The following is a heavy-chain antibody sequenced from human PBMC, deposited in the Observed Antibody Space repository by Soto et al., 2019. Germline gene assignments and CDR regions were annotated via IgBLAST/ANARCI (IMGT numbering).Heavy chain of an antibody. CDR2: ISGSGGST. Sequence: LRLSCAASGFTFSSYAMSWVRQAPGKGLEWVSAISGSGGSTYYADSVKGRFTISRDNSKNTLYLQMNSLRAEDTAVYYCAKTAIYYYDSSGYYSGAFDIWGQGTMVTVSS. D-gene: IGHD3-22*01. J-gene: IGHJ3*02. CDR1: GFTFSSYA. V-gene: IGHV3-23*01. CDR3: AKTAIYYYDSSGYYSGAFDI.